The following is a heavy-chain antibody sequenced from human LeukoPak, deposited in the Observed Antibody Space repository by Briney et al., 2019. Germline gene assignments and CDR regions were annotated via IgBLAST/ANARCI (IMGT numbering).Heavy chain of an antibody. Sequence: SETLSLTCTVSGGSISSYYWSWIRQPAGKGLEWIGRIYTSGSTNYNPSLKSRVTISVDKSKNQFSLRLSSVTAADTAVYYCARDLSGWYYYYMDVWGKGPTVTVSS. J-gene: IGHJ6*03. CDR3: ARDLSGWYYYYMDV. V-gene: IGHV4-4*07. D-gene: IGHD6-19*01. CDR2: IYTSGST. CDR1: GGSISSYY.